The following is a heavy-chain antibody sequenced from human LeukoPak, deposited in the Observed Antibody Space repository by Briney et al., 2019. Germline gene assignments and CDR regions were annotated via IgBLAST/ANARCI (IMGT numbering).Heavy chain of an antibody. J-gene: IGHJ4*02. Sequence: GGSLRLSCAASGFTFSSYAMSWVRQAPGKGLEWVSAISGSGGSTYYADSVKGRFTISRDNSKNTLYLQMNSLRAEDTAVYYCAKDFTPILTGYYFNNWGQGTLVTVSS. V-gene: IGHV3-23*01. CDR1: GFTFSSYA. CDR3: AKDFTPILTGYYFNN. D-gene: IGHD3-9*01. CDR2: ISGSGGST.